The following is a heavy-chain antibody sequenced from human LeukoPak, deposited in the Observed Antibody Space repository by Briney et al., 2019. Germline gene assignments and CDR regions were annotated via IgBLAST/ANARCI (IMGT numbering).Heavy chain of an antibody. D-gene: IGHD1-1*01. CDR2: IIPIFGTA. CDR1: GGTFSSYA. V-gene: IGHV1-69*05. J-gene: IGHJ5*02. CDR3: AGLTGIPQNWFDP. Sequence: SVKVSCKASGGTFSSYAISWVRQAPGQGLEWMGGIIPIFGTANYAQKFQGRATITTDESTGTAYMELSSLRSEDTAVYYCAGLTGIPQNWFDPWGQGTLVTVSS.